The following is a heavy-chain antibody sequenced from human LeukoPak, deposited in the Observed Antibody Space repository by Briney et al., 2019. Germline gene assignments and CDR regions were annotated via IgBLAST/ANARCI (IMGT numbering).Heavy chain of an antibody. CDR1: GFTLPTHD. V-gene: IGHV3-30*02. J-gene: IGHJ4*02. D-gene: IGHD1-26*01. Sequence: GGSLRLSCAASGFTLPTHDMHWVRQAPGKGLEWVAFIQYDASKRYYADSVKGRFTISRDSSKNTVYLQMNSLRAEDTAVYYCARDSSLVDYWGQGTLVTVSS. CDR2: IQYDASKR. CDR3: ARDSSLVDY.